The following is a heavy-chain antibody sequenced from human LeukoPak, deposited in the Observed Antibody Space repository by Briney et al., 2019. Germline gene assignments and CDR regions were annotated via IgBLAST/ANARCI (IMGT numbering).Heavy chain of an antibody. D-gene: IGHD1-26*01. CDR2: IKQDGSYT. Sequence: GGSLTLPCVVSGFSYSVYWMTWVRQPPGKGLEFVANIKQDGSYTNYVDSVKGRFTISRDNARDLLYLQMNSLRVEDTAVYYCVRDNWDAYFDYWGRGSLVTVSS. CDR3: VRDNWDAYFDY. CDR1: GFSYSVYW. V-gene: IGHV3-7*05. J-gene: IGHJ4*02.